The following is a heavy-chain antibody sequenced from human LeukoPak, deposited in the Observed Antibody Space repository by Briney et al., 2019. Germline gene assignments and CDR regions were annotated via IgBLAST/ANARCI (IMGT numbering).Heavy chain of an antibody. D-gene: IGHD3-22*01. CDR3: AKRDAYDSSGFSPLFDH. Sequence: GGSLRLSCAASGFSFSNYAMSWVRQAPGKGLEWVSAISGNGGSLHYADSMKGRFTISRENSKSELYLQVNSLTAEDTAVYYCAKRDAYDSSGFSPLFDHWGQGTLVTVSS. CDR1: GFSFSNYA. CDR2: ISGNGGSL. V-gene: IGHV3-23*01. J-gene: IGHJ4*02.